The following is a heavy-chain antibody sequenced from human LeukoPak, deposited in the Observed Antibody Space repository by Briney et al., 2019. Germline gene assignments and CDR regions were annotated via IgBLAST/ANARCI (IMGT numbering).Heavy chain of an antibody. D-gene: IGHD6-6*01. Sequence: GGSLRLPCAASGFPVSTNYMSWARQAPGKGLEGGSVIYSGGSTYYADSVKGRFTISRDNSKNKLYLQMNSLRAEDTAVYYCTRPVYSSSGDSWGRGTPVTVSS. CDR1: GFPVSTNY. J-gene: IGHJ4*02. CDR2: IYSGGST. CDR3: TRPVYSSSGDS. V-gene: IGHV3-66*04.